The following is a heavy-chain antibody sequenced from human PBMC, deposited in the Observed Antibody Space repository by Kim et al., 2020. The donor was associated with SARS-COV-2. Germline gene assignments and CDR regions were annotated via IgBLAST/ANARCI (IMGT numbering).Heavy chain of an antibody. D-gene: IGHD6-19*01. CDR2: IYYSGST. V-gene: IGHV4-39*07. J-gene: IGHJ4*02. Sequence: SETLSLTCTVSGGSISSSSYYWGWIRQPPGKGLEWIGSIYYSGSTYYNPSLKSRVTISVDTSKNQFSLKLSSVTAADTAVYYCARSVIAVAGTDPYFDYWGQGTLVTVSS. CDR3: ARSVIAVAGTDPYFDY. CDR1: GGSISSSSYY.